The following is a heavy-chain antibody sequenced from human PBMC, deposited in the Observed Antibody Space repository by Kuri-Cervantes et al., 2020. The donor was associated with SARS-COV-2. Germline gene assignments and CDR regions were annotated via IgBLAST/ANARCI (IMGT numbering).Heavy chain of an antibody. J-gene: IGHJ4*02. CDR1: GFTFSSYS. D-gene: IGHD1-7*01. V-gene: IGHV3-21*01. CDR2: ISSSSSYI. Sequence: GESLKISCAASGFTFSSYSMNWVRQAPGKGLEWVSSISSSSSYIYYADSVKGRFTISRDNAKNSLYLQMNSLRAEDTAVYYCASGKIAASGTIYYFDYWGQGTLVTVSS. CDR3: ASGKIAASGTIYYFDY.